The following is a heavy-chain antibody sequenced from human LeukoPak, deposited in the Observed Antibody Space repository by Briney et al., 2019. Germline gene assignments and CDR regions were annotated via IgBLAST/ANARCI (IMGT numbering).Heavy chain of an antibody. Sequence: SVKVSRKASGGTFSSYAISWVRQAPGQGLEWMGRIIPILGIANYAQRFQGRVTITADKSTSTAYMELSSLRSEDTAVYYCASILGAADYYYYYGMDVWGQGTTVTVSS. J-gene: IGHJ6*02. D-gene: IGHD3-16*01. V-gene: IGHV1-69*04. CDR3: ASILGAADYYYYYGMDV. CDR1: GGTFSSYA. CDR2: IIPILGIA.